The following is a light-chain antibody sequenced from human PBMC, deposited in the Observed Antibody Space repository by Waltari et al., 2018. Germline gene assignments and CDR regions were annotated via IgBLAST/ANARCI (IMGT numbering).Light chain of an antibody. J-gene: IGLJ2*01. V-gene: IGLV2-14*03. CDR2: DVS. CDR3: SSYTSSSTLEVV. Sequence: QSALTQPASVSRSPGQSITISCTGTSSDVGGYNYVSWYQQHPGKAPNLMIYDVSNRPSGVSNRFSGSKSGNTASLTISGLQAEDEADYYCSSYTSSSTLEVVFGGGTKLTVL. CDR1: SSDVGGYNY.